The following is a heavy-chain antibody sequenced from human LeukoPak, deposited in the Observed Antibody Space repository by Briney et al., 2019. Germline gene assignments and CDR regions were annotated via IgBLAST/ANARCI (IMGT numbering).Heavy chain of an antibody. CDR2: IYYSGST. CDR3: ARDSTTVTTYYFDY. CDR1: GGSISSYY. V-gene: IGHV4-59*12. D-gene: IGHD4-11*01. Sequence: SETLSLTSTVSGGSISSYYWSWIRQPPGKGLEWIGYIYYSGSTNYNPSLKSRVTISVDTSKNQFSLKLSSVTAADTAVYYCARDSTTVTTYYFDYWGQGTLVTVSS. J-gene: IGHJ4*02.